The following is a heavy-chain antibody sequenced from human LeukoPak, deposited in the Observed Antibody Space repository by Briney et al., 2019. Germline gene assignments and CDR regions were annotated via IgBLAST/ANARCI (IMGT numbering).Heavy chain of an antibody. J-gene: IGHJ4*02. CDR2: IYTSGST. CDR1: GYSISSGYY. V-gene: IGHV4-38-2*02. CDR3: ARENSSSWYRFITYYFDY. D-gene: IGHD6-13*01. Sequence: SETLSLTCTVSGYSISSGYYWGWIRQPPGKGLEWIGRIYTSGSTNYNPSLKSRVTISVDTSKNQFSLKLSSVTAADTAVYYCARENSSSWYRFITYYFDYWGQGTLVTVSS.